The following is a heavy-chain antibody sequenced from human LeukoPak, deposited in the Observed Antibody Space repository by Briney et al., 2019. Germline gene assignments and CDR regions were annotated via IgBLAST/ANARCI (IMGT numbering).Heavy chain of an antibody. CDR1: GGSISSYY. D-gene: IGHD1-7*01. CDR3: ARDRELGLFDY. Sequence: SETLSLTCTVSGGSISSYYWSWIRQPPGKGLEWIGYIYYSGSTNYNPSLKSRVTISVDTSKNQFSLKLSSVTAADTAVYYCARDRELGLFDYWGQGTPVTVSS. V-gene: IGHV4-59*01. J-gene: IGHJ4*02. CDR2: IYYSGST.